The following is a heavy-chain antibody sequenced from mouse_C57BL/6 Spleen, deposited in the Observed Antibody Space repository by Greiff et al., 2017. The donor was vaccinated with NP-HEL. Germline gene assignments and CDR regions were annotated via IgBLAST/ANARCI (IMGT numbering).Heavy chain of an antibody. CDR3: ARGLRPAWFAY. D-gene: IGHD3-2*02. CDR1: GYAFSSYW. V-gene: IGHV1-80*01. Sequence: VQLQESGAELVKPGASVKISCKASGYAFSSYWMNWVKQRPGKGLEWIGQIYPGDGDTNYNGKFKGKATLTADKSSSTAYMQLSSLTSEDSAVYCCARGLRPAWFAYWGQGTLVTVSA. J-gene: IGHJ3*01. CDR2: IYPGDGDT.